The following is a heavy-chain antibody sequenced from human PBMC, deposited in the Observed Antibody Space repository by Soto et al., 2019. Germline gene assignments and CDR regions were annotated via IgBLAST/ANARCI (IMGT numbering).Heavy chain of an antibody. Sequence: QVRLVHSETEVKKPGASVNVSCNASGYTFTSYTISWVRQAPGQGLEWMSWISANNGNTEFAQKFQDRLTMIADTTTSTAYLELRNLRPDDTAVYYCSRSLPWFDPWGQGTLVAVSS. CDR1: GYTFTSYT. V-gene: IGHV1-18*01. J-gene: IGHJ5*02. CDR2: ISANNGNT. CDR3: SRSLPWFDP.